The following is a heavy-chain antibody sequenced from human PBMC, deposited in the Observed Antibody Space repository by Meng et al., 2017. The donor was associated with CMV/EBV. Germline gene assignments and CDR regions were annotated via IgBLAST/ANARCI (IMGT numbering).Heavy chain of an antibody. Sequence: QEQLVESGGGLVKPGWSMILSCAASGFTFSDYYMSWIRQAPGKGLEWVSYISSSSSYTNYADSVKGRFTISRDNAKNSLYLQMNSLRAEDTAVYYCARDRTGYPFDYWGQGTLVTVSS. J-gene: IGHJ4*02. CDR1: GFTFSDYY. V-gene: IGHV3-11*05. CDR2: ISSSSSYT. D-gene: IGHD3/OR15-3a*01. CDR3: ARDRTGYPFDY.